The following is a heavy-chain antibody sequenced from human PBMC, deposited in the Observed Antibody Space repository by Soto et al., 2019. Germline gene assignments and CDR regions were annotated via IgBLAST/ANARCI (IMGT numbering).Heavy chain of an antibody. Sequence: SETLSLTCVVSGDSMTRGCYYWAWIRQPPGKGLECIGSIYYSGSTNYNPSLKSRVTISVDTSKNQFSLKLSSVTAADTAVYYCARPGKTYDILTGYEHYAYGMDVWGKGTTVTVS. CDR3: ARPGKTYDILTGYEHYAYGMDV. CDR2: IYYSGST. CDR1: GDSMTRGCYY. J-gene: IGHJ6*04. V-gene: IGHV4-39*01. D-gene: IGHD3-9*01.